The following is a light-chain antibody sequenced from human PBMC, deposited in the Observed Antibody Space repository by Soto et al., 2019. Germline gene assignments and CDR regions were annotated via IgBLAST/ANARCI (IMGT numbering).Light chain of an antibody. V-gene: IGLV2-14*01. CDR3: RSYTGSNINTVV. CDR1: SSDIGKYNY. J-gene: IGLJ2*01. Sequence: QSVLTQPASVSGSPGQSITISCTGTSSDIGKYNYVSWFQQHPAKAPKLIIFEVSTRPSGVSNRFSGSKSGNTASLTISGLQAEDEADYYCRSYTGSNINTVVFGGGTQLTVL. CDR2: EVS.